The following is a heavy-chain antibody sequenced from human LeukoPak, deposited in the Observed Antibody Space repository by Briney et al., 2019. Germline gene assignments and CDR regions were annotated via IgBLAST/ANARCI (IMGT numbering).Heavy chain of an antibody. V-gene: IGHV3-48*01. CDR3: ARDGGGDY. CDR2: ITSGSSTI. J-gene: IGHJ4*02. Sequence: GGSLRLSCAASGFTFSSYAMSWVRQAPGKGLEWVSYITSGSSTIYYAESVRGRFTISRDNAKNSLFLQMNSLRAEDTAVYFCARDGGGDYWGQGTLVTVSS. D-gene: IGHD3-16*01. CDR1: GFTFSSYA.